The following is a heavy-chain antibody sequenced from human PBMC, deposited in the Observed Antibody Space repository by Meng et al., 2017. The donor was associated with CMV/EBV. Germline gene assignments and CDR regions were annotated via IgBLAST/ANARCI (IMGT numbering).Heavy chain of an antibody. D-gene: IGHD2-21*01. J-gene: IGHJ4*01. CDR3: ARGVPLGIIYSFNY. CDR2: ISVYNGHT. CDR1: AYTFTGHG. Sequence: SGLEVKKPGAALKASCKAYAYTFTGHGISWVRQDPGQGLEWMGWISVYNGHTNFAQNLQGRVTMTTDTSTSTAYVELRSLRSDDTAIYYCARGVPLGIIYSFNYWGQGTLVTVSS. V-gene: IGHV1-18*01.